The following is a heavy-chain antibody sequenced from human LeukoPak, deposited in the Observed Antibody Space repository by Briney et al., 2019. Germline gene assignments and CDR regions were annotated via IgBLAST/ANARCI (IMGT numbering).Heavy chain of an antibody. V-gene: IGHV1-69*05. CDR3: ASHPLWAAAAAMDWFDP. D-gene: IGHD6-13*01. J-gene: IGHJ5*02. Sequence: GSSVKVSCKAPGGTFSSYAISWVRQAPGQGLEWMGGIIPIFGTANYAQKFQGRVTITTDESTSTAYMELSSLRSEDTAVYYCASHPLWAAAAAMDWFDPWGQGTLVTVSS. CDR1: GGTFSSYA. CDR2: IIPIFGTA.